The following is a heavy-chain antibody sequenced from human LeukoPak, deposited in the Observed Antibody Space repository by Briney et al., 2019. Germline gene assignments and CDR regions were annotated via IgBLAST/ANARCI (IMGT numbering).Heavy chain of an antibody. Sequence: GGSLRLSCAASGFAVSSHYMSWVRQAPGRGLEWVSVIYNDGSTYYADSVKGRFTISRDTSKNTLYLQMNSLRAEDTAVYYCAGVMLPANTVMPAPDYWGQGPLVPSSS. D-gene: IGHD3-16*01. J-gene: IGHJ4*02. V-gene: IGHV3-66*01. CDR1: GFAVSSHY. CDR3: AGVMLPANTVMPAPDY. CDR2: IYNDGST.